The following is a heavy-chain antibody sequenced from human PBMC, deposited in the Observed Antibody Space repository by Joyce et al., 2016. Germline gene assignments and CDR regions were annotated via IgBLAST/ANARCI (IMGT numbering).Heavy chain of an antibody. CDR3: ARDPRLLITSVMTNDGFDI. CDR1: GYTFPRYG. Sequence: QVELVQSGGEVKKPGASLKVSCKASGYTFPRYGISWVRQAPGQGLEWIGWNSSYNGKTHKAEKVQGRVTMPTDTVTSTAYMELRSLREDDTAVYFCARDPRLLITSVMTNDGFDIWGQGTAVIVSS. J-gene: IGHJ3*02. CDR2: NSSYNGKT. V-gene: IGHV1-18*01. D-gene: IGHD1-20*01.